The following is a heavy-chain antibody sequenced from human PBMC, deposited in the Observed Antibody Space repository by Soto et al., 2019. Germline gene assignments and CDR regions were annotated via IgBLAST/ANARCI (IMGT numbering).Heavy chain of an antibody. CDR2: IDHSGST. V-gene: IGHV4-30-2*01. CDR3: AGGIAARPLGY. CDR1: GGSISSGGFS. Sequence: QLQLQESGSGLVRPSQTLSLTCAVSGGSISSGGFSWSWILQPPGKGLESIGYIDHSGSTYYNPPLKSRVTISVDRSKNQFSLKLSSVTAADTAVYYCAGGIAARPLGYWGQGTLVTVSS. D-gene: IGHD6-6*01. J-gene: IGHJ4*02.